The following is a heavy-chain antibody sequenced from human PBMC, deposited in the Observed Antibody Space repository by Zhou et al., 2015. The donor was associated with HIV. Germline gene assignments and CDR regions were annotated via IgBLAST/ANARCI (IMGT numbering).Heavy chain of an antibody. CDR2: IIPIFGTA. CDR3: ARAQDIVVVPAAYNWFDP. D-gene: IGHD2-2*01. J-gene: IGHJ5*02. Sequence: QVQLVQSGAEVKKPGSSVKVSCKASGGTFSSYAISWVRQAPGQGLEWMGGIIPIFGTANYAQKFQGRVTITADESTSTAYMELSSLRSEDTAVYYCARAQDIVVVPAAYNWFDPWGQGTLVTVSS. V-gene: IGHV1-69*01. CDR1: GGTFSSYA.